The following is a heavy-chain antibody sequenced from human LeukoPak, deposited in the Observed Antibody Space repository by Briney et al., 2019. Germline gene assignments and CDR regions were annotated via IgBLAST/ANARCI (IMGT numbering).Heavy chain of an antibody. Sequence: SETLSLTCTVSGGSISNYYWSWIRQPAGKGLEWIGRIYTSGTTHYNPSLKSRVTMSVDTSKNQFSLNLSSVTAADTAVYYCAREGGGVANFDYWGQGTLVTVSS. J-gene: IGHJ4*02. CDR1: GGSISNYY. D-gene: IGHD3-3*01. V-gene: IGHV4-4*07. CDR2: IYTSGTT. CDR3: AREGGGVANFDY.